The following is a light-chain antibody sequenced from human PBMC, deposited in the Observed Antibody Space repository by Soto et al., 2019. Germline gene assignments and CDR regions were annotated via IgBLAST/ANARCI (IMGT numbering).Light chain of an antibody. CDR3: SSYTSSSTSV. V-gene: IGLV2-14*01. CDR2: EVS. CDR1: SSDVGFHNY. Sequence: QSVLTQPASVSGSPGQSITISCTGTSSDVGFHNYVSWYQQHPGKAPKLMIYEVSYRPSGVSIRFSGSKSGNTASLTVSGLRAEDEADYYCSSYTSSSTSVFGTGTKLTVL. J-gene: IGLJ1*01.